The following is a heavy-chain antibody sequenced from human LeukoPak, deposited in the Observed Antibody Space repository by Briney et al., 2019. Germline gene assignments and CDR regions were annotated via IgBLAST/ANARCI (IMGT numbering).Heavy chain of an antibody. V-gene: IGHV3-33*01. CDR3: ARDHIPSSSGWFDH. Sequence: GGSLRLSCAVSGFTFSSYGMHWVRQAPGKGLEWVAVIWYDGSNKYYADSVKGRFIISRDNSKNTLYLQMNSLRAEDTAVYYCARDHIPSSSGWFDHWGQGTLVTVSS. D-gene: IGHD6-6*01. J-gene: IGHJ5*02. CDR1: GFTFSSYG. CDR2: IWYDGSNK.